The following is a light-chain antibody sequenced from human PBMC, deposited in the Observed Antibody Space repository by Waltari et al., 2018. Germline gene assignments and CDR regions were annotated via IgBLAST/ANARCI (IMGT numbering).Light chain of an antibody. Sequence: SYELTQPPSVSVSPGQTARITCSGDALSKQYVHWYQKKPGRAPVMVMYIDTERPSGIPERFSGSSSGTTRTLTISGVQAEDEADYYCQSADSSGLVVFGGGTKLTVL. CDR3: QSADSSGLVV. CDR2: IDT. V-gene: IGLV3-25*03. J-gene: IGLJ2*01. CDR1: ALSKQY.